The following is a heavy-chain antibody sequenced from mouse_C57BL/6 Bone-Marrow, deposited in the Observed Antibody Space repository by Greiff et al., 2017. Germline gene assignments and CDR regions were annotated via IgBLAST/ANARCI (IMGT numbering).Heavy chain of an antibody. CDR2: ILPGSGST. J-gene: IGHJ4*01. D-gene: IGHD1-1*01. CDR1: GYTFTGYW. V-gene: IGHV1-9*01. Sequence: QVQLQQSGAELMKPGASVKLSCKATGYTFTGYWIEWVKQRPGHGLEWIGEILPGSGSTNYNEKFKGKATFTADKASTTAYMQLSRLTTEASAIYYCARPYGSGPYAMDYWGQGTLVTVSS. CDR3: ARPYGSGPYAMDY.